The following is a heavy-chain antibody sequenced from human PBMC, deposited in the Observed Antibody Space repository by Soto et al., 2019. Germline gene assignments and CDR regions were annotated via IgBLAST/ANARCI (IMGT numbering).Heavy chain of an antibody. D-gene: IGHD3-9*01. CDR3: ARVRANPLNLLRYFDEPTYYFDY. CDR1: GGSTSSGGYY. J-gene: IGHJ4*02. V-gene: IGHV4-31*03. CDR2: IYYSGST. Sequence: SETLSLTCTVSGGSTSSGGYYWSWIRQHPGKGLEWIGYIYYSGSTYYNPSLKSRVTISVDTSKNQFSLKLSSVTAADTAVYYCARVRANPLNLLRYFDEPTYYFDYWGQGTLVTVSS.